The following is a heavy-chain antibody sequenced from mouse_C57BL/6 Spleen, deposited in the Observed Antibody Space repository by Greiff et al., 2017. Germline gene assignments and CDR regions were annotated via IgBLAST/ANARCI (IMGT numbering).Heavy chain of an antibody. CDR1: GYTFTDYN. J-gene: IGHJ4*01. CDR3: AREEDFITSMDY. D-gene: IGHD1-1*01. V-gene: IGHV1-22*01. Sequence: EVQLQQSGPELVKPGASVKMSCKASGYTFTDYNMHWVKQSHGKSLEWIGYINPNNGGTSYNQKFKGKATLTVNKSSSTAYMELRSLTSEDSAVYYCAREEDFITSMDYWGQGTSVTVSS. CDR2: INPNNGGT.